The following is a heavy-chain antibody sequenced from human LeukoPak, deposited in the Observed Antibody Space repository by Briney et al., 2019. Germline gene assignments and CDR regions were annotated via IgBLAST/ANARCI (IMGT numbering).Heavy chain of an antibody. CDR3: AKDRSGEDY. CDR2: ISVSGGST. D-gene: IGHD6-19*01. V-gene: IGHV3-23*01. CDR1: GFTFSSYV. J-gene: IGHJ4*02. Sequence: GGSLRLSCAASGFTFSSYVMSWVRQAPGKGLEWVSSISVSGGSTYYADSVKGRVTSSRDNSKNTLYRQMNSLRAEDTAVYYCAKDRSGEDYWGQGTLVTVSS.